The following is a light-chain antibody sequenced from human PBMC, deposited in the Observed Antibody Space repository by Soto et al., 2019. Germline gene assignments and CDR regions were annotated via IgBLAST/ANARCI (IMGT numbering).Light chain of an antibody. CDR3: QQYDNLLYT. J-gene: IGKJ2*01. Sequence: DIQMTQSPSSLSASVGDRVTITCPASHDITNYLNWYQQKPGEPPNLLIYDAFNLETGVPSKFSGRGSGTQFTYTISSLQPEDIATYYCQQYDNLLYTFGQGTKLQIK. CDR1: HDITNY. CDR2: DAF. V-gene: IGKV1-33*01.